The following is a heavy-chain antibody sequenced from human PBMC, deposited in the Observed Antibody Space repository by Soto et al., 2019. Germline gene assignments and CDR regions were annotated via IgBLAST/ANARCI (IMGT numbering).Heavy chain of an antibody. CDR2: IYYGGST. J-gene: IGHJ4*02. CDR1: GGSISSGDYS. V-gene: IGHV4-30-2*01. Sequence: ASETLSLTCAVSGGSISSGDYSWNWIRQPPGKGLEWIGYIYYGGSTYYNPSLQSRVTMSVDRSRNQFSLKLNSVTAADTAVYYCARVRREYDNSGPVDYWGQGTLVTVPQ. CDR3: ARVRREYDNSGPVDY. D-gene: IGHD3-22*01.